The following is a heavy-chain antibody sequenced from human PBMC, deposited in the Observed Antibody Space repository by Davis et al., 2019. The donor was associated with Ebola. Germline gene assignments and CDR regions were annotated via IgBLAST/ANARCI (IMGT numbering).Heavy chain of an antibody. V-gene: IGHV3-21*01. CDR1: GFTFSSYE. D-gene: IGHD5-12*01. Sequence: GGSLRLSCAASGFTFSSYEMNWVRQAPGKGLEWVSSISSSSSYIYYADSVKGRFTISRDNAKNSLYLQMNSLRAEDTAVYYCARSDIVATTILYYYYGMDVWGQGTTVTVSS. CDR2: ISSSSSYI. CDR3: ARSDIVATTILYYYYGMDV. J-gene: IGHJ6*02.